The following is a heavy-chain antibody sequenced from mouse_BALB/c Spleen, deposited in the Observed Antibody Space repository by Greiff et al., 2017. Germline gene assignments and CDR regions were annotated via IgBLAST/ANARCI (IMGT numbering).Heavy chain of an antibody. V-gene: IGHV1S29*02. CDR3: ARGGTTATFAY. Sequence: VQLQQSGPELVKPGASVKISCKASGYTFTDYNMHWVKQSHGKSLEWIGYIYPYNGGTGYNQKFKSKATLTVDNSSSTAYMELRSLTSEDSAVYYCARGGTTATFAYWGQGTLVTVSA. D-gene: IGHD1-2*01. CDR2: IYPYNGGT. CDR1: GYTFTDYN. J-gene: IGHJ3*01.